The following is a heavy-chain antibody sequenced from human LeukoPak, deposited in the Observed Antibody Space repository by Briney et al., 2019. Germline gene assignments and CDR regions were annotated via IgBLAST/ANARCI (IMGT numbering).Heavy chain of an antibody. J-gene: IGHJ3*02. Sequence: ASVKVSCKASGYTFTSYGISWVRQAPGQGLEWMGWISAYNGNTNYAQKLQGRVTMTTDTSTSTAYMELRSPRSDDTAVYYCARVQDYGSGSYYRGYDAFDIWGQGTMVTVSS. CDR2: ISAYNGNT. V-gene: IGHV1-18*01. CDR3: ARVQDYGSGSYYRGYDAFDI. D-gene: IGHD3-10*01. CDR1: GYTFTSYG.